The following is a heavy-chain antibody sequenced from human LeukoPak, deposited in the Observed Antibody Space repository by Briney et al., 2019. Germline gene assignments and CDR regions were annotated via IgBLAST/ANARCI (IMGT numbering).Heavy chain of an antibody. Sequence: PSETLSLTCTVSDGSINSYYWSWIRQPAGEGLEWIGRIYTSGSTNYNPSLKSRVTMSVDTSKNQFSLKLSSVTAADTAVYYCARDIVSTLSGVDAFDIWGQGTMVTVSS. J-gene: IGHJ3*02. V-gene: IGHV4-4*07. CDR3: ARDIVSTLSGVDAFDI. CDR2: IYTSGST. CDR1: DGSINSYY. D-gene: IGHD5/OR15-5a*01.